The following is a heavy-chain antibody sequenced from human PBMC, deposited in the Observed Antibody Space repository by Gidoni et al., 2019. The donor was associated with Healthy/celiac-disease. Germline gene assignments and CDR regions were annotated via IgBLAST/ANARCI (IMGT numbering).Heavy chain of an antibody. CDR2: IYYSGST. CDR3: AREERWDLGAFDI. Sequence: QVQLQESGPGLVKPSETLSLTCTVSGGSVSSGSYYWSWSRQPPGKGLEWIGYIYYSGSTNYNPSLKSRVTISVDTSKNQFSLKLSSVTAADTAVYYCAREERWDLGAFDIWGQGTMVTVSS. J-gene: IGHJ3*02. CDR1: GGSVSSGSYY. V-gene: IGHV4-61*01. D-gene: IGHD1-26*01.